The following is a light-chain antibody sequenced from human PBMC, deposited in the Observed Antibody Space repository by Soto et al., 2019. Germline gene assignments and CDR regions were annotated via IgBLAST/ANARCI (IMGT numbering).Light chain of an antibody. CDR1: NSDIGGYNY. CDR2: DVS. CDR3: SSYTSRSTLGV. Sequence: QSALTQPASVSGSPGQSITISCTGTNSDIGGYNYVSWYQQHPGKAPKLMMYDVSNRPSGVSYRFSGSKSVNTASLTISGLQAEDEADYYCSSYTSRSTLGVFGGGTQLTVL. J-gene: IGLJ2*01. V-gene: IGLV2-14*03.